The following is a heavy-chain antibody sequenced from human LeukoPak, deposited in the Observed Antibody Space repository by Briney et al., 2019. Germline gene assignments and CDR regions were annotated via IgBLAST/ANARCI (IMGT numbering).Heavy chain of an antibody. D-gene: IGHD3-22*01. CDR2: FDPEDGET. J-gene: IGHJ4*02. Sequence: ASVKVSFQVSGYPLTELSMHWGRPAPGKGLEWMGGFDPEDGETIYAQKFQGRVTMTEDTSTDTAYMELSGLRSEDTAVYYCATTYYYDNSGYYWSRFDYWGQGTLVTVSS. V-gene: IGHV1-24*01. CDR1: GYPLTELS. CDR3: ATTYYYDNSGYYWSRFDY.